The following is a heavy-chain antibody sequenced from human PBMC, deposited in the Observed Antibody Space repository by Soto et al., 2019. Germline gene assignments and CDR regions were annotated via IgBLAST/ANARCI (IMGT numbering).Heavy chain of an antibody. Sequence: EVQLLESGGGLVQPGGSLRLSCAASGITFRSYSMSWVRQAPGKGLEWVSAISRYSDYIYNADSVRGRFTITRDNSKSTLYLQMNSTSAEDSAVYYGQAINRDIWGQRPLWGQGTLVTVSS. D-gene: IGHD5-12*01. CDR1: GITFRSYS. V-gene: IGHV3-23*01. J-gene: IGHJ4*02. CDR3: QAINRDIWGQRPL. CDR2: ISRYSDYI.